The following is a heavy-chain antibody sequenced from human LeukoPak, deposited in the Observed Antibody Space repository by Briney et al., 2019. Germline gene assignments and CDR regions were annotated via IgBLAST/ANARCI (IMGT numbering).Heavy chain of an antibody. CDR3: VKDGEWTFDV. V-gene: IGHV3-30*02. CDR1: GFTFSRYG. CDR2: IGRDKNTK. J-gene: IGHJ3*01. D-gene: IGHD3-3*01. Sequence: GGSLRLSCAASGFTFSRYGMHWVRQAPGEGLEWVAFIGRDKNTKYYADSVKGRFTISGDSSYNTAFLQVNSLRTEDTALYYCVKDGEWTFDVWGQGTMVTVSS.